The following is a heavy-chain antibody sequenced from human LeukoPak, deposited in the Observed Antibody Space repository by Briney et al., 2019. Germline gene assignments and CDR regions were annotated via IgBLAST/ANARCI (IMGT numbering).Heavy chain of an antibody. D-gene: IGHD5-24*01. V-gene: IGHV3-21*01. J-gene: IGHJ4*02. CDR2: ISSSSYI. CDR1: GFTFSSYS. CDR3: AKMGRLATSDFDY. Sequence: KPGGSLRLSCAASGFTFSSYSMNWVRQAPGKGLEWVSSISSSSYIYYADSVKGRFTISRDNAKNSLYLQMNSLRAEDTAVYYRAKMGRLATSDFDYWGQGTLVTVSS.